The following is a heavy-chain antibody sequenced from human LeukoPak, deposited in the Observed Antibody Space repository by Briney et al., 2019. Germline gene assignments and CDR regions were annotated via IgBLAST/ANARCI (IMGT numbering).Heavy chain of an antibody. Sequence: PGGSLRLSCAASGFTFSRYWMHWVRQAPGKGLVWVSRINSDGSSTSYADSVKGRFTISRDNAKNTLYLQMNSLRAEDTAVYYCASGSITIFGVVIIPFDYWGQGTLVTVSS. CDR2: INSDGSST. J-gene: IGHJ4*02. CDR1: GFTFSRYW. CDR3: ASGSITIFGVVIIPFDY. D-gene: IGHD3-3*01. V-gene: IGHV3-74*01.